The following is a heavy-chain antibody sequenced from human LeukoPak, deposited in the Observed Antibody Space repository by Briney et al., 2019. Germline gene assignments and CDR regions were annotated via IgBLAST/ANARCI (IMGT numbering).Heavy chain of an antibody. D-gene: IGHD6-19*01. CDR2: ISSGGSSI. J-gene: IGHJ4*02. Sequence: GGSLSLSCAASGFIFSDYYMNWIRQAPGKGLEWVSYISSGGSSIHYADSVKGRFTISRDNAKNSLYMEMNSLRAEDTAVYYCARGDWYSFDHWGQGTLVTVSS. CDR3: ARGDWYSFDH. V-gene: IGHV3-11*01. CDR1: GFIFSDYY.